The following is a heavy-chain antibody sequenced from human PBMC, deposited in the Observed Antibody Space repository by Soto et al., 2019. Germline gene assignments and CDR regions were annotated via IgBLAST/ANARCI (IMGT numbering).Heavy chain of an antibody. Sequence: AASVKVSCKASGGSFTYTLSWVRQAPGQGLEWMGGIIPIFGTANYAQKFQGRVTITADESTKTAYMELSTLRSEDTAVYYCARLHTHGTYGMDVWGQGXTVTVYS. V-gene: IGHV1-69*13. J-gene: IGHJ6*02. CDR3: ARLHTHGTYGMDV. CDR1: GGSFTYT. CDR2: IIPIFGTA.